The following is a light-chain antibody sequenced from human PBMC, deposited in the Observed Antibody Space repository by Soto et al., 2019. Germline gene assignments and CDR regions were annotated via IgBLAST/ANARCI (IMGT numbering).Light chain of an antibody. CDR3: QQCAISPRT. CDR2: DAS. V-gene: IGKV3-20*01. Sequence: EIVLTQSPGTLSLSPGERATLSCRASQSVTSNYLAWYQQKPGQAPRLLIFDASSRATGIPDRFSGSGSGTDFTLTISRLEPEDFAVYYCQQCAISPRTFGPGTKVEIK. CDR1: QSVTSNY. J-gene: IGKJ1*01.